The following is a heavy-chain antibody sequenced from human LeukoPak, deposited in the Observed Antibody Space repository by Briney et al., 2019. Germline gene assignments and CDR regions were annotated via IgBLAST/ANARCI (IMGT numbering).Heavy chain of an antibody. V-gene: IGHV3-9*01. CDR1: GFTFDDYD. CDR2: ISWNSGSI. Sequence: PGRSLRLPCAASGFTFDDYDMHWVRQAPGKGLEWVSGISWNSGSIVYADSVKRRFTISIHNAKNSLYLQMNSVRAEDTALYYCAKVGLVAAAGTGCWFDPWGQGTLVTVSS. D-gene: IGHD6-13*01. CDR3: AKVGLVAAAGTGCWFDP. J-gene: IGHJ5*02.